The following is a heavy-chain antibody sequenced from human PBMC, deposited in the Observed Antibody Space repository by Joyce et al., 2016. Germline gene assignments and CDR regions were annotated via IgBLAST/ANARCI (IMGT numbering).Heavy chain of an antibody. J-gene: IGHJ4*02. Sequence: EVQLVESGGGLVQPGRSLRLSCAVSGFTFDAYAMHWVRQAPGKGLEWVSGISWNSGVIGDADSVKGRFTISRDNAKKSLYLQMSGLRAEDTALYYCAKDSLGYYDRSGYFDSWGQGTLVTVS. CDR2: ISWNSGVI. CDR1: GFTFDAYA. D-gene: IGHD3-22*01. CDR3: AKDSLGYYDRSGYFDS. V-gene: IGHV3-9*01.